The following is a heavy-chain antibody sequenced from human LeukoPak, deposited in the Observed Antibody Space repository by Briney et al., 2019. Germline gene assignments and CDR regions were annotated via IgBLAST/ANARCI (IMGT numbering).Heavy chain of an antibody. D-gene: IGHD3-9*01. Sequence: PGGSLRLSCAASGFTFSTYWMTWVRQAPGKGLEWVANINKDGSEKYSVDSLKGRFTFSRDNAENSLYLQMNSLRAEDTAVYYCARVRILTGYYSNDYWGQGTLVTVSS. CDR2: INKDGSEK. J-gene: IGHJ4*02. V-gene: IGHV3-7*04. CDR1: GFTFSTYW. CDR3: ARVRILTGYYSNDY.